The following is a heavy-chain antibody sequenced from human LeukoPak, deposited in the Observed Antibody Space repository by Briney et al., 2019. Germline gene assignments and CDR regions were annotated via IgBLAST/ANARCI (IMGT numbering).Heavy chain of an antibody. Sequence: SVKVSCKASGGTFSGYAISWVRQAPGQGLGWMGGIIPIFGTANYAQKFQRSVTITTDASTSTAYMELSSLRSEDTAVYYCARDSPRYYMDVWGKGPTVTVS. CDR3: ARDSPRYYMDV. CDR2: IIPIFGTA. J-gene: IGHJ6*03. CDR1: GGTFSGYA. V-gene: IGHV1-69*05.